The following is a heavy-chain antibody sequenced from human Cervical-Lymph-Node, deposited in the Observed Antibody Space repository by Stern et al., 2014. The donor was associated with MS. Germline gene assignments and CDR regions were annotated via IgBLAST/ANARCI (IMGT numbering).Heavy chain of an antibody. CDR1: GFTFSSYG. CDR3: AKDLGGTYYHYYYGMDV. CDR2: ISYDASNK. J-gene: IGHJ6*02. V-gene: IGHV3-30*18. D-gene: IGHD1-26*01. Sequence: VQLVESGGGVVQPGRSLRLSCAASGFTFSSYGMHWVRQAPGKGLEWVAVISYDASNKYYADSVKGRFTISRDNSKNTLYLQTNSLRAEDTAVYYCAKDLGGTYYHYYYGMDVWGQGTTVTVSS.